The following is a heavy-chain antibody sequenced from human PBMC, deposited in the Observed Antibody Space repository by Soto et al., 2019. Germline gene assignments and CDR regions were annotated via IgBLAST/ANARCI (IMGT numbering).Heavy chain of an antibody. CDR3: ARQGVTPEYSGSPRDAFDI. J-gene: IGHJ3*02. D-gene: IGHD1-26*01. Sequence: GGSLRLSCAASGFTFSSYWMSWVRQAPGKGLEWVANIKQDGCEKYYVDSVKGRFTISRDNAKNSLYLQMNSLRAEDTAVYYCARQGVTPEYSGSPRDAFDIWGQGTMVTVSS. V-gene: IGHV3-7*01. CDR2: IKQDGCEK. CDR1: GFTFSSYW.